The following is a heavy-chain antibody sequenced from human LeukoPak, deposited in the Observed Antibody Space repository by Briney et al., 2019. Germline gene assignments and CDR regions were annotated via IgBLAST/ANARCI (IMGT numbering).Heavy chain of an antibody. CDR1: GGTFSNYA. V-gene: IGHV1-69*04. CDR2: IIPILGIA. D-gene: IGHD3-3*02. J-gene: IGHJ6*02. Sequence: SVKVSCKASGGTFSNYAISWVRQAPGQGLEGMGRIIPILGIANYAQEFQGRVTITADKSTSTAYMELSSLRSEDTAVYYCARHFWSELNYYYGMDVWGQGTTVTASS. CDR3: ARHFWSELNYYYGMDV.